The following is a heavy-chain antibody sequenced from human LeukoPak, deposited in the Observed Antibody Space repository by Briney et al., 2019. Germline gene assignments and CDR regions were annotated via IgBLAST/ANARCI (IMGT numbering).Heavy chain of an antibody. V-gene: IGHV4-30-2*01. CDR2: IYHSGST. CDR3: ARTLYGDYVPDAFDI. D-gene: IGHD4-17*01. J-gene: IGHJ3*02. Sequence: SETLSLTCAVSGGSISSGGYSWSWIRQPPGKGLEWIVYIYHSGSTYYNPSLKSRVTISVDRSKNQFSLKLSSVTAADTAVYYCARTLYGDYVPDAFDIWGQGTMVTVSS. CDR1: GGSISSGGYS.